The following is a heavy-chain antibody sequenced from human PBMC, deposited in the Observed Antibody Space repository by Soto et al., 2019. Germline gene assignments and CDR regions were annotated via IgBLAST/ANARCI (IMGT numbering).Heavy chain of an antibody. CDR2: ISYDGSNK. CDR1: GFTFSSYG. J-gene: IGHJ6*02. V-gene: IGHV3-30*18. Sequence: QVQLVESGGGVVQPGRSLRLSCAASGFTFSSYGMHWVRQAPGKGLEWVAVISYDGSNKYYADSVKGRFTISRDNSKNTLYLQMNSLRAEDTAGYYCAKVRIAVAGYSPLLYYYGMDVWGQGTTVTVSS. CDR3: AKVRIAVAGYSPLLYYYGMDV. D-gene: IGHD6-13*01.